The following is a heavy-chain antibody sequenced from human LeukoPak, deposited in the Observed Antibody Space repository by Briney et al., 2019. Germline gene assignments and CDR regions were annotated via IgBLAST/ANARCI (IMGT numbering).Heavy chain of an antibody. CDR2: IWSDATNQ. Sequence: PGTSLRLSCEASGFAFSHFAMHWVRQAPGKGLEWVAVIWSDATNQYYADSVKGRFTISRDNSKNTLYLQMNSLRAEDTAVYYCAIWFGELSGSWGQGTLVTVSS. D-gene: IGHD3-10*01. J-gene: IGHJ5*02. CDR1: GFAFSHFA. V-gene: IGHV3-33*01. CDR3: AIWFGELSGS.